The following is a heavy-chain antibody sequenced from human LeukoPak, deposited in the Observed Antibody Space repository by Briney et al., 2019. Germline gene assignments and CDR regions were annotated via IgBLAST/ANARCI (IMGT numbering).Heavy chain of an antibody. CDR1: GFSLSTSGMR. J-gene: IGHJ4*02. Sequence: SGPTLVNPTQTLTLTCTFSGFSLSTSGMRVSWIRQPPGKALEWLARIDWDDDKFYITSLKTWLTISKATSKNQVVLTMTNMDPVDTATYYCARISPYGSGTWSDYWGQGTLVTVSS. V-gene: IGHV2-70*04. D-gene: IGHD3-10*01. CDR2: IDWDDDK. CDR3: ARISPYGSGTWSDY.